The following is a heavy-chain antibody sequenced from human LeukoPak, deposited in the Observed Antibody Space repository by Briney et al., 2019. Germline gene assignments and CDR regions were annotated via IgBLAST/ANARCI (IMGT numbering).Heavy chain of an antibody. CDR2: IIPIFGTA. CDR3: ARDSSEFRSLIPH. CDR1: GGIFSNYA. Sequence: ASVKVSCKASGGIFSNYAISWVRQAPGQGLEWMGGIIPIFGTANYAQKFQGRVTNTADESTSTAYMELSSLRSEDTAVYYCARDSSEFRSLIPHWGQGTLVTVSS. J-gene: IGHJ1*01. V-gene: IGHV1-69*13. D-gene: IGHD2-21*01.